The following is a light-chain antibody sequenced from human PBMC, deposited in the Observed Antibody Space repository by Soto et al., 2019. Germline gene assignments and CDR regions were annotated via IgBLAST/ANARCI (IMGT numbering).Light chain of an antibody. V-gene: IGLV2-23*01. J-gene: IGLJ2*01. CDR3: CSYADSSTLI. CDR1: SSDVGSYNL. CDR2: EGS. Sequence: QSALTQPASVSGSPGQSITISCTGTSSDVGSYNLVSWYQQHPGKAPKLMIYEGSKWPSGVSNRFSGSKSGNTASLTISGLQAEDEADYYCCSYADSSTLIFGGGTKVTVL.